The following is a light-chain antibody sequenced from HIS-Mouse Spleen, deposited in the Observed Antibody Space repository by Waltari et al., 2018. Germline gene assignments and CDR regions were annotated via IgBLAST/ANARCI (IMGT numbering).Light chain of an antibody. J-gene: IGLJ3*02. V-gene: IGLV3-25*03. CDR1: ALPKPY. CDR3: QSADSSGTYPV. CDR2: KDS. Sequence: SYELTQPPSVSVSPGQTARTTCPGDALPKPYAYWYQQKPGQAPVLVIYKDSERPSGIPERFSGSSSGTTVTLTISGVQAEDEADYYCQSADSSGTYPVFGGGTKLTVL.